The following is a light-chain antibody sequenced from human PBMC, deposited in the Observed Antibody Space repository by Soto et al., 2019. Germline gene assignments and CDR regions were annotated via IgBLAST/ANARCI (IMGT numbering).Light chain of an antibody. Sequence: QSVLTQPPSASGTPGQRVTISCSGSGSNIGSNNVFWYQQLPGTAPTLVIYSNNQRPSGVPDRFSGSIDSSSNSASLTISGLQPEDEADYYCQSYDNFNLLFGGGTQLTVL. CDR3: QSYDNFNLL. J-gene: IGLJ2*01. CDR2: SNN. CDR1: GSNIGSNN. V-gene: IGLV1-44*01.